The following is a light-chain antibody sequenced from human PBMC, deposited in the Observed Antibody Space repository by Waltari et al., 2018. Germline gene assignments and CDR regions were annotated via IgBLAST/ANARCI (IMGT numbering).Light chain of an antibody. J-gene: IGLJ3*02. V-gene: IGLV1-47*01. CDR3: EAGEDSLSGRV. CDR1: RSNIGSNY. Sequence: QSVLTQPPSASGTPGQRVTISCSGTRSNIGSNYLYWYQQLPGTAPKLLIYRNNQRPSGGPDRLSGTKSGTAAYRAISGLRSEEEADYYCEAGEDSLSGRVFGGGTKVTVL. CDR2: RNN.